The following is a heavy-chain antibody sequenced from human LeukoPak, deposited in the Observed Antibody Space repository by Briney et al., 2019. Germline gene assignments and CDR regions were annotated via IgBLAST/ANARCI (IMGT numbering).Heavy chain of an antibody. D-gene: IGHD5-12*01. Sequence: PGGSLRLSCAASGFIFSDYAMSWVRQAPGKGLEWVSAISGSGGSTYYADSVKGRFTISRDNSKNTLYLQMNSLRAEDTAVYYCAKTLGYSGYDTSDYWGQGTLVTVSS. V-gene: IGHV3-23*01. CDR3: AKTLGYSGYDTSDY. CDR2: ISGSGGST. CDR1: GFIFSDYA. J-gene: IGHJ4*02.